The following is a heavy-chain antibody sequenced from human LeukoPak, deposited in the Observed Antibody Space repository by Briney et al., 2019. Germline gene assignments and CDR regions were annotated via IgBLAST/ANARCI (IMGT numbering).Heavy chain of an antibody. CDR3: ASTLSYYYYYMDV. D-gene: IGHD2/OR15-2a*01. V-gene: IGHV4-59*05. CDR1: DDSITMYY. CDR2: IYYSGST. J-gene: IGHJ6*03. Sequence: PSETLSLTCSVSDDSITMYYWTWGRQPPGKGVEWIGSIYYSGSTYYNPSLKSRVTISVDTSKNQFSLKLSSVTAADTAVYYCASTLSYYYYYMDVWGKGTTVTISS.